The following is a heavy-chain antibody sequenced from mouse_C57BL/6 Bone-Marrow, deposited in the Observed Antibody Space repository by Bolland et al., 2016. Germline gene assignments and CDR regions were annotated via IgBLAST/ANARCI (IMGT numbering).Heavy chain of an antibody. J-gene: IGHJ3*01. CDR2: GT. D-gene: IGHD1-1*01. V-gene: IGHV1-26*01. Sequence: GTSYNQKFKGKATLTVDKSSSTAYMELRSLTSEDSAVYYCASDYYGKAFAYWGQGTLV. CDR3: ASDYYGKAFAY.